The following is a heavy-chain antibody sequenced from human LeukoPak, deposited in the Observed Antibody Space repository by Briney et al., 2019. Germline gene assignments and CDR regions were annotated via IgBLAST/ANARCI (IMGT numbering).Heavy chain of an antibody. V-gene: IGHV4-59*01. D-gene: IGHD6-19*01. Sequence: SETLSLTCTVSGGSTSSYYWSWIRQPPGKGLEWIGYIYYSGSTNYNPSLKSRVTISVDTSKNQFSLKLSSVTAADTAVYYCARDLEWLIFYYWGQGTLVTVSS. CDR3: ARDLEWLIFYY. CDR1: GGSTSSYY. CDR2: IYYSGST. J-gene: IGHJ4*02.